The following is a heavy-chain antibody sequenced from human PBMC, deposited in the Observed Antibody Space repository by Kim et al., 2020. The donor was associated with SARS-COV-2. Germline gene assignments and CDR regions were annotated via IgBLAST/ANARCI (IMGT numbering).Heavy chain of an antibody. V-gene: IGHV4-61*01. CDR3: ARELECSSGWSNFDY. Sequence: SETLSLTCTVSGGSVSSGSYYWSWIRQPPGKGLEWIGNIYYSGSTNYNPSLKSRVTISVDTSKNQFSLKLSSVTAADTAVYYCARELECSSGWSNFDYWGQGTLVTVSS. J-gene: IGHJ4*02. CDR2: IYYSGST. D-gene: IGHD6-19*01. CDR1: GGSVSSGSYY.